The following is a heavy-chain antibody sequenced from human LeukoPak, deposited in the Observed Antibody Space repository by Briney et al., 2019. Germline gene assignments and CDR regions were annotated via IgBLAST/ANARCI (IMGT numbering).Heavy chain of an antibody. Sequence: GGSLRLSCAASGFTFSSYSMNWVRQAPGKGLEWVSAISGSGGSTYYADSVKGRFTISRDNSKNTLYLQMNSLRAEDTAVYYCANMEGALDYWGQGTLVTVSS. D-gene: IGHD3-10*01. CDR1: GFTFSSYS. CDR2: ISGSGGST. V-gene: IGHV3-23*01. J-gene: IGHJ4*02. CDR3: ANMEGALDY.